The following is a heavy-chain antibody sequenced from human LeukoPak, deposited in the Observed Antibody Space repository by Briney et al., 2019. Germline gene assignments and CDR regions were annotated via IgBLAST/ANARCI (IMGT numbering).Heavy chain of an antibody. V-gene: IGHV1-2*02. CDR1: GYTFTGYY. Sequence: ASVKVSCKASGYTFTGYYMHWVRQAPAQGLEWMGWINPNSGGTNYAQKLQGRVTMTRDTSMSTAYMELSRLRSDDPAVYCGARGAGEGYGYGRYYFDYWGQGTLVTVSS. CDR3: ARGAGEGYGYGRYYFDY. J-gene: IGHJ4*02. CDR2: INPNSGGT. D-gene: IGHD5-18*01.